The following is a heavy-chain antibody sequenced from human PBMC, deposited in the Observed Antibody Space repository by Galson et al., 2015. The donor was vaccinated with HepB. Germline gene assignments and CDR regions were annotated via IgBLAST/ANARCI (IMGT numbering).Heavy chain of an antibody. CDR3: ARDSTIFGVVMYFDY. CDR2: ISYDGSNK. CDR1: GFTFSSYA. J-gene: IGHJ4*02. D-gene: IGHD3-3*01. Sequence: SLRLSCAASGFTFSSYAMHWVRQAPGKGLEWVAVISYDGSNKYYADSVKGRFTISRDNSKNTLYLQMNSLRAEDTAVYYCARDSTIFGVVMYFDYWGQGTLVTVSS. V-gene: IGHV3-30-3*01.